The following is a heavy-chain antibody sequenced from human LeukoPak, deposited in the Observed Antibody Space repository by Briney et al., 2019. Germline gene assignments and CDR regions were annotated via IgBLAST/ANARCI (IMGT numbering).Heavy chain of an antibody. CDR3: ARDGRSGPAWYYYCMDV. D-gene: IGHD6-19*01. CDR2: INAGNGNT. CDR1: GYTFTNYT. V-gene: IGHV1-3*01. J-gene: IGHJ6*04. Sequence: GSVRVSCQASGYTFTNYTMHWVRQTPGQRLEWMGWINAGNGNTKYSQKFQGRVTITRDTSASTAYMELSSLRSEDTAVYYCARDGRSGPAWYYYCMDVWGKGTTVTVSS.